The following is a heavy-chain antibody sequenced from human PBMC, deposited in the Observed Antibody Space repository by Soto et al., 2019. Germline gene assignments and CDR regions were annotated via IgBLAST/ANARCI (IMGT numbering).Heavy chain of an antibody. V-gene: IGHV3-9*02. Sequence: EVQLVESGGGLVQPGRSLRLSCVASGFIADDYAMHWVRQAPGKGLEWVSGISSNSATINYADSVKGRFTISRDNVKNSLFLQMNSLRPEDTAFYYCVKDMKWGWMTTIHYFDSWGQGTLVTVSS. D-gene: IGHD4-17*01. CDR3: VKDMKWGWMTTIHYFDS. J-gene: IGHJ4*02. CDR2: ISSNSATI. CDR1: GFIADDYA.